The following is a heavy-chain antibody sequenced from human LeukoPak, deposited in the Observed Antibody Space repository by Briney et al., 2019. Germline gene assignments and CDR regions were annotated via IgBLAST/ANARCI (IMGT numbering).Heavy chain of an antibody. CDR1: GFTFSSYS. J-gene: IGHJ4*02. CDR3: ATATVTTREGYFDY. D-gene: IGHD4-11*01. CDR2: ISSSSSYI. V-gene: IGHV3-21*01. Sequence: NPGGSLRLSCAASGFTFSSYSMNWVRQAPGKGLEWVSSISSSSSYIYYADSVKGRFTISRDNAKNSLYLQMNSLRAEDTAVYYCATATVTTREGYFDYWGQGTLVTVSS.